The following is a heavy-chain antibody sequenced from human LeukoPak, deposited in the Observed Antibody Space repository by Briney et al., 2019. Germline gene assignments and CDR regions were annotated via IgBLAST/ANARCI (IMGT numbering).Heavy chain of an antibody. CDR2: ISGSGGST. CDR1: GFTFSSYA. V-gene: IGHV3-23*01. Sequence: GALRLSCATSGFTFSSYAMSWVRQAPGKGLEWVSAISGSGGSTYYADSVKGRFTISRDNSKNTLYLQMNSLRAEDTAVYYCAKGGVVGAASPKYFDYWGQGTLVTVSS. J-gene: IGHJ4*02. D-gene: IGHD1-26*01. CDR3: AKGGVVGAASPKYFDY.